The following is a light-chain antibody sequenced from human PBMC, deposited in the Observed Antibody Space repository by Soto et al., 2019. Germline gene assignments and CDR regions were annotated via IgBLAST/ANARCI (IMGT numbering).Light chain of an antibody. J-gene: IGKJ1*01. CDR2: DAS. CDR3: QQYNSYWT. V-gene: IGKV1-5*01. Sequence: TQSLSSLSATDGDSVTITCRASQSVSIWLAWYQQRPGKAPKLLISDASSLESWVPSRFSGSGSGTEFTLAISSLQPDDFATYCCQQYNSYWTFGQGTNV. CDR1: QSVSIW.